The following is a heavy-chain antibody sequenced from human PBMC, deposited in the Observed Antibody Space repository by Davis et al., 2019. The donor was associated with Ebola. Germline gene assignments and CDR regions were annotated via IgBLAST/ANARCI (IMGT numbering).Heavy chain of an antibody. J-gene: IGHJ2*01. Sequence: GGSLRLSCVASEFTLNNAWMSWVRQPPGKGLEWVGRIKSKTDGGTTDYAAPVKGRFAMSRDDSKNTLYLQMNSLKIEDTAVYYCTTLSTMTTMYFDLWGRGTLVTVSS. V-gene: IGHV3-15*01. CDR2: IKSKTDGGTT. CDR3: TTLSTMTTMYFDL. D-gene: IGHD4-17*01. CDR1: EFTLNNAW.